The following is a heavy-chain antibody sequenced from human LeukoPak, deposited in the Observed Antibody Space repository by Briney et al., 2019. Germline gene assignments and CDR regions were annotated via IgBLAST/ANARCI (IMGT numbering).Heavy chain of an antibody. CDR2: IKSKTDGGTT. J-gene: IGHJ3*02. Sequence: KAGGSLRLSCAASGFTFSNAWMSWVRQAPGKGLEWVGRIKSKTDGGTTDYAAPVEGRFTISRDDSKNTLYLQMNSLKTEDTAVYYCTTDPTGYRDTPTDAFDIWGQGTMVTVSS. CDR3: TTDPTGYRDTPTDAFDI. V-gene: IGHV3-15*01. CDR1: GFTFSNAW. D-gene: IGHD3-9*01.